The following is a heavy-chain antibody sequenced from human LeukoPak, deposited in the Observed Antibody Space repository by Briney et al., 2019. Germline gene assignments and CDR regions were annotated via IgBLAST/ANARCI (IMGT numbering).Heavy chain of an antibody. CDR1: GGSISSYC. J-gene: IGHJ4*02. D-gene: IGHD3-3*01. CDR3: ASPIFV. CDR2: IYYSGST. V-gene: IGHV4-59*01. Sequence: SETLSLTCTVSGGSISSYCWSWIRQPPGKGLEWIGYIYYSGSTNYNPSLKSRVTISVDTSKNQFSLKLSSVTAADTAVYYCASPIFVWGQGTLVTVSS.